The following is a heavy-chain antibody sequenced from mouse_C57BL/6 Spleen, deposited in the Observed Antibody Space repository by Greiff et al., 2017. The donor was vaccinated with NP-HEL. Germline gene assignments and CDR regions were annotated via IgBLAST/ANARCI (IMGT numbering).Heavy chain of an antibody. Sequence: EVQLVESGPGLVKPSQSLSLTCSVTGSSITSGYYWNWIRQFPGNKLEWMGYISYDGSNKYNPSLKNRISITRDTSKNQFFLKLNSVTTEDTATYYCAATTVVAHWYFDVWGTGTTVTVSS. CDR1: GSSITSGYY. CDR2: ISYDGSN. J-gene: IGHJ1*03. D-gene: IGHD1-1*01. CDR3: AATTVVAHWYFDV. V-gene: IGHV3-6*01.